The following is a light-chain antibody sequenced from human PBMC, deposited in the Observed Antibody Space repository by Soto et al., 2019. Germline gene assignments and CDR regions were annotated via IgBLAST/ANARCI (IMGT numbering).Light chain of an antibody. CDR3: QQYGGAPYT. Sequence: EIVLTQSPDTLSLSPGEGVTLSCRASQTVTSDYLAWYQQKPGQPPRLLIYGASIGAAGLPDRFSGSGSETEFTLTISRLEPEDFAVYYCQQYGGAPYTFGPGTDLKIK. CDR2: GAS. J-gene: IGKJ2*01. CDR1: QTVTSDY. V-gene: IGKV3-20*01.